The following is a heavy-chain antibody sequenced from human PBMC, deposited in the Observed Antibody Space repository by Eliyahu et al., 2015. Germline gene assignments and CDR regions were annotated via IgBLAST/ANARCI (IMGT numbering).Heavy chain of an antibody. CDR3: ARGGVAYYGMDV. D-gene: IGHD3-10*01. Sequence: QVQLQESGPGLVKPSETLSLTCTVSGGSISNYYWSWIRQPPGKGLEYIGYIYYTGSTNYDSSLKSRVTISVDTSKNQFSLKLSSVTAADTAVYYCARGGVAYYGMDVWGQGTTVTVSS. CDR2: IYYTGST. J-gene: IGHJ6*02. CDR1: GGSISNYY. V-gene: IGHV4-59*01.